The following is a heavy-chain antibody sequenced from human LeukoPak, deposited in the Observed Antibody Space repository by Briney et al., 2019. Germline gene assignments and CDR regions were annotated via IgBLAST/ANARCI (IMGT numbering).Heavy chain of an antibody. J-gene: IGHJ6*03. D-gene: IGHD2-21*01. V-gene: IGHV3-48*03. CDR1: GFTFSSYE. CDR3: ARGGVPIFYYYMDV. Sequence: PGGSLRLSCAASGFTFSSYEMNWVRQAPGKGLEWVSYISSSGSTIYYADSMKGRFSISRDNAKNSLYLQMNNLRAEDTAVYYCARGGVPIFYYYMDVWGKGTTVSISS. CDR2: ISSSGSTI.